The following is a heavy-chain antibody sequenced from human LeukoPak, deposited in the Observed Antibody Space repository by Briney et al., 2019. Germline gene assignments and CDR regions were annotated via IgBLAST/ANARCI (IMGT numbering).Heavy chain of an antibody. CDR1: GGAISSYY. CDR3: ARVVSNGYVEYFRL. CDR2: IYYSGSI. D-gene: IGHD5-18*01. Sequence: SETPCPTCTVSGGAISSYYWSWIRQPPGKGLEWIGCIYYSGSINYNPSLKSRVTISVDTSKNQFSLKLSSVTAADTAVYYCARVVSNGYVEYFRLLGQGNLVTVSS. J-gene: IGHJ1*01. V-gene: IGHV4-59*01.